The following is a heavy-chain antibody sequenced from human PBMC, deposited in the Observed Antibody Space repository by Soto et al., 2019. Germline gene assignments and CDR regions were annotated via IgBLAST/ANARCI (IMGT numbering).Heavy chain of an antibody. D-gene: IGHD3-22*01. Sequence: GGSLRLSCAASGCTFSSYAMSWVRQAPGKGLEWVSAISGSGVSTYYADSVKGRFTISRDNSKNTLYLQMNSLRAADTAVYYCAKSPGMYYYDSSGYYHYDDSGQGTLVTVSS. CDR2: ISGSGVST. CDR3: AKSPGMYYYDSSGYYHYDD. CDR1: GCTFSSYA. V-gene: IGHV3-23*01. J-gene: IGHJ4*02.